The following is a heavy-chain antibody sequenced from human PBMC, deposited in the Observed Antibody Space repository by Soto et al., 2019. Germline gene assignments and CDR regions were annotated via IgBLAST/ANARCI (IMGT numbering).Heavy chain of an antibody. D-gene: IGHD3-22*01. J-gene: IGHJ5*02. V-gene: IGHV4-59*01. CDR2: IYYSGST. Sequence: SETLSLTCTVSGGSISSYYWSWIRQPPGKGLEWIGYIYYSGSTNYNPSLKSRVTISVDTSKNQFSLKLSSVTAADTAVYYCASLDYYDSRFDPWGQGTLVTVSS. CDR3: ASLDYYDSRFDP. CDR1: GGSISSYY.